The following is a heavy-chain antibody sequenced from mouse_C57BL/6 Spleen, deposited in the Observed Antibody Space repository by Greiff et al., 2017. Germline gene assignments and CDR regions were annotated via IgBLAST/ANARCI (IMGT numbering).Heavy chain of an antibody. CDR3: TSSNYYGSSYGFAY. Sequence: EVQGVESGEGLVKPGGSLKLSCAASGFTFSSYAMSWVRQTPEKRLEWVAYISSGGDYIYYADTVKGRFTISRDNARNTLYLQMSSLKSEDTAMYYCTSSNYYGSSYGFAYWGQGTLVTVSA. V-gene: IGHV5-9-1*02. J-gene: IGHJ3*01. D-gene: IGHD1-1*01. CDR2: ISSGGDYI. CDR1: GFTFSSYA.